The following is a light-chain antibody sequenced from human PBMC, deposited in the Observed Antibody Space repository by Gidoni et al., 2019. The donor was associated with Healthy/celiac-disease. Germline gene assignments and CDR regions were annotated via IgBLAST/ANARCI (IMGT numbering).Light chain of an antibody. CDR2: GAS. V-gene: IGKV3-20*01. CDR3: QQYGSSPWT. J-gene: IGKJ1*01. CDR1: QSVSSSY. Sequence: DIVLTNSPGTPALSPGERATITRRASQSVSSSYLARYQQKPGQAPRLLIYGASSRATGIPDRFSGSGSGTDFTLTISRLEPEYVAVYYCQQYGSSPWTFXXXTKVEIK.